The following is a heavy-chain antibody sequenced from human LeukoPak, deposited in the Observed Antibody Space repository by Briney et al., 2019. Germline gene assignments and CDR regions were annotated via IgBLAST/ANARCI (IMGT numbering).Heavy chain of an antibody. D-gene: IGHD3-9*01. Sequence: GESLKLSCKGSGYIFTNYWIGWVRQMPGKGLEWTGIIYPGDSDTRYILSFQGQVTIAADKSINTAYLQWSSLKASDTAIYYCARSASRYFDWFDYWGQGTLVTVSS. CDR1: GYIFTNYW. CDR2: IYPGDSDT. V-gene: IGHV5-51*01. CDR3: ARSASRYFDWFDY. J-gene: IGHJ4*02.